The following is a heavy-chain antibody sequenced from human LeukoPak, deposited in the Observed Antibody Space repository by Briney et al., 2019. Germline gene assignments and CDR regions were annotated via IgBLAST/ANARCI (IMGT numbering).Heavy chain of an antibody. D-gene: IGHD3-22*01. J-gene: IGHJ4*02. V-gene: IGHV4-59*01. Sequence: SETLSLTCTVSDDSIKIYFWTWVRQSPGKGLEWIGYVFYSGSTSYNPSLRSRLTMSVDTSKSQFSLNLKSVTAADTAVYYCARGTRRYYDGSGYYYGEFDYWGQGILVTVSS. CDR1: DDSIKIYF. CDR3: ARGTRRYYDGSGYYYGEFDY. CDR2: VFYSGST.